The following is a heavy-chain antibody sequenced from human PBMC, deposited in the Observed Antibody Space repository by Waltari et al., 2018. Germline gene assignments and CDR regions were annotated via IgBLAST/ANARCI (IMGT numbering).Heavy chain of an antibody. Sequence: VQLVESGGGVVQPGRSLRLSCEVSGFSFSTFGMHWVRQAPGKGLEWVAATWYDGTKKYYADAVKGRFTISRDNSNNTLYLQMNSLGAEDTAVYKCARDRLVGYFYGMDVWGQGTTVIVSS. CDR1: GFSFSTFG. V-gene: IGHV3-33*01. J-gene: IGHJ6*02. CDR2: TWYDGTKK. CDR3: ARDRLVGYFYGMDV. D-gene: IGHD2-21*01.